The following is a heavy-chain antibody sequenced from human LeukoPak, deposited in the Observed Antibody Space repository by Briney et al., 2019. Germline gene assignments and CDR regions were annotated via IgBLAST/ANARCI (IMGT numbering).Heavy chain of an antibody. J-gene: IGHJ4*02. V-gene: IGHV3-74*01. CDR2: TNSDGSTT. CDR1: GFTFSNYW. CDR3: LRHYCSSTSCYLT. D-gene: IGHD2-2*01. Sequence: GGSLRLSCAASGFTFSNYWMHWVRQAPGKGLVWVSRTNSDGSTTTYADSVKGRFTISRDNAKNTLYLQMNSLRAEDTAVYYCLRHYCSSTSCYLTWGQGTLVTVSS.